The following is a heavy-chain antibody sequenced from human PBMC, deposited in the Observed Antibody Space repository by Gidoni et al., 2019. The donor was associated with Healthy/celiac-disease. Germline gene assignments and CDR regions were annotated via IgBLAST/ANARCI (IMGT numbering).Heavy chain of an antibody. D-gene: IGHD6-19*01. V-gene: IGHV4-34*01. CDR1: GGSFSGYY. CDR2: INHSGST. CDR3: ARGGLRSGWYHNY. J-gene: IGHJ4*02. Sequence: QVQLQQWGAGLLKPSETLSLTCAVYGGSFSGYYWSWIRQPPGKGLEWIGEINHSGSTNYNPSLKSRVTISVDTSKNQFSLKLSSVTAADTAVYYCARGGLRSGWYHNYWGQGTLVTVSS.